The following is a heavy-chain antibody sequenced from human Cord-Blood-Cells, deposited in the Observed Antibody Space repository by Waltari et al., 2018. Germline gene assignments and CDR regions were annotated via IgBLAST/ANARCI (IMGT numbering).Heavy chain of an antibody. CDR3: AKEIYSGSYGFVDY. CDR2: SSSSSSYI. CDR1: GFTFSSYS. Sequence: EVQLVESGGGLVKPGGSLRLSCAASGFTFSSYSMNWVRQAPGKGLECVSSSSSSSSYIYYADSVKCRFTISRDNAKNSLYLQMNSLRAEDTAVYYCAKEIYSGSYGFVDYWGQGTLVTVSS. D-gene: IGHD1-26*01. V-gene: IGHV3-21*04. J-gene: IGHJ4*02.